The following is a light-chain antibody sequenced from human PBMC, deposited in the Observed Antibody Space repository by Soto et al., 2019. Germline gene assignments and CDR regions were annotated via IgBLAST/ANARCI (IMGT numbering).Light chain of an antibody. CDR3: EQFNSYAVT. V-gene: IGKV1-13*02. J-gene: IGKJ2*01. CDR2: EAS. CDR1: QGISSA. Sequence: AIQLTQSPSSLSASVGDRVTITCRASQGISSALAWYQQKPGKAPKRLIYEASGLESGVPSRYRRSRSGTELTVTIGCLLPVDFATYYCEQFNSYAVTFGQGTKLEIK.